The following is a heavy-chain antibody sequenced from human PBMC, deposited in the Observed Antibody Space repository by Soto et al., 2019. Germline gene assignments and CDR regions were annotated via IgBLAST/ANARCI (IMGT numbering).Heavy chain of an antibody. CDR3: ARVGGTRGWY. Sequence: QVQLQESGPGLVKPSETLSLTCTVSSDSITNYYWTWVRQPPGKGLEWIGYIHDSGRSNYNPSLKSRVKISVETSKKQSPLKLNSVTTADTAVYYCARVGGTRGWYWGQGTLVTVSS. CDR2: IHDSGRS. D-gene: IGHD2-15*01. CDR1: SDSITNYY. V-gene: IGHV4-59*01. J-gene: IGHJ4*02.